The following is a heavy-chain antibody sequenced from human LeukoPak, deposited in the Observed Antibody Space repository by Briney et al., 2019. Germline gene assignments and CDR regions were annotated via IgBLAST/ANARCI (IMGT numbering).Heavy chain of an antibody. J-gene: IGHJ4*02. Sequence: GGSLRLSCAAPGFTFSTSWMHWVRQVPGKGLVWVSRIKSDGGSITYADSVKGRFTISRDNAKNTLYLQMNSLRAEDTAVYYCASGHSGLLWWGQGTLVTVSS. V-gene: IGHV3-74*01. CDR1: GFTFSTSW. D-gene: IGHD5-12*01. CDR2: IKSDGGSI. CDR3: ASGHSGLLW.